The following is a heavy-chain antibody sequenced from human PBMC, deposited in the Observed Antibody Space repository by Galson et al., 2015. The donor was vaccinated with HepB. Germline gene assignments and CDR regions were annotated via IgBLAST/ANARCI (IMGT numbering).Heavy chain of an antibody. V-gene: IGHV1-18*01. CDR3: ARVGGHTSSWFFFDY. D-gene: IGHD6-13*01. CDR2: ISAYNANT. J-gene: IGHJ4*02. Sequence: VKVSCKASGYTFTNYGITWVRQAPGQGLEWMGWISAYNANTNYAQRLQGRVTMTTDTSTTTAYMELRSLRSADTAVYHCARVGGHTSSWFFFDYWGQGTLVTVSS. CDR1: GYTFTNYG.